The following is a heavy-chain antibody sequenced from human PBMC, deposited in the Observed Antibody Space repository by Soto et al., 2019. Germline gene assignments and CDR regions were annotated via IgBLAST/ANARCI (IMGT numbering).Heavy chain of an antibody. V-gene: IGHV1-24*01. Sequence: ASVKVSCKVSGYTLTELSIHWVRQAPGKGLEWMGGFDPEDGETIYAQKFQGRVTMTEDTSTDTAYMELSSLRSEDTTVYYCATDRSTTVGDYDAFDIWGQGTMVTVSS. CDR2: FDPEDGET. D-gene: IGHD4-17*01. CDR3: ATDRSTTVGDYDAFDI. CDR1: GYTLTELS. J-gene: IGHJ3*02.